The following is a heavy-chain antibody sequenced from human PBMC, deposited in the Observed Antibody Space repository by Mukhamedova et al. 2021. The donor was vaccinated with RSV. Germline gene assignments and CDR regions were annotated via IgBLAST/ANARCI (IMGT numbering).Heavy chain of an antibody. CDR2: TNPSDGVT. D-gene: IGHD6-13*01. J-gene: IGHJ4*02. V-gene: IGHV1-46*01. Sequence: GQGFEWMGLTNPSDGVTTDAQNFQGRITLTRDTSTSTVYMELSSLTSDDTALYYCAKGGPFRSTWSPFDYWGQGTLVTVSS. CDR3: AKGGPFRSTWSPFDY.